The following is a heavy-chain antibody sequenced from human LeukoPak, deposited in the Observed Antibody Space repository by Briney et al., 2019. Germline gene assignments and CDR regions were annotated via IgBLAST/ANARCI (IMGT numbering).Heavy chain of an antibody. Sequence: GGSLRLSCAASGFTFSSYWMHWVRQAPGKGLVWVSRISKDGSSTYYADSVKGRFTISRDNAKNTLYLQMNSLRAEDTAVYYCARGSIAVAGLDYWGQGTLVTVSS. V-gene: IGHV3-74*01. CDR2: ISKDGSST. D-gene: IGHD6-19*01. CDR1: GFTFSSYW. CDR3: ARGSIAVAGLDY. J-gene: IGHJ4*02.